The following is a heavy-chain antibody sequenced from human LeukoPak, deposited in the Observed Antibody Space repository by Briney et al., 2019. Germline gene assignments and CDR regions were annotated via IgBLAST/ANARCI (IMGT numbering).Heavy chain of an antibody. CDR2: ISYIEST. CDR3: ARAVGVGRGTYFDL. Sequence: SETLSLTCTVSGAPISSYYWSWIRQPPARGLEWIGYISYIESTNYNPSLKSRVTISVDTSKNQFSLKQSSVTAADTAVYYCARAVGVGRGTYFDLWGRGTLVTVSS. D-gene: IGHD1-1*01. J-gene: IGHJ2*01. V-gene: IGHV4-59*08. CDR1: GAPISSYY.